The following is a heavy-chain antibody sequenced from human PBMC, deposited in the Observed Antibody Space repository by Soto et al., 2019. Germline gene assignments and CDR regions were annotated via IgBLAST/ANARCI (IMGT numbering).Heavy chain of an antibody. Sequence: GGTLRLSCAASGFICTSYDMSWVRQVPGKGLEWVSTILVGGSTYYADSVKGRFTISRDRSKNTVFLQMNSLTVGDTGVYYCAKATATGGGAFDICGQGTMVTVS. CDR2: ILVGGST. D-gene: IGHD2-8*02. CDR3: AKATATGGGAFDI. J-gene: IGHJ3*02. V-gene: IGHV3-23*01. CDR1: GFICTSYD.